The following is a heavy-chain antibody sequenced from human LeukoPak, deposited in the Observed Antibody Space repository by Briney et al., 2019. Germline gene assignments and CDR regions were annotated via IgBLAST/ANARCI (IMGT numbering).Heavy chain of an antibody. CDR3: ASSSHGFGH. Sequence: SETLSLTCAVYGGSFSGYYWSWIRQPPGKGLEWIGSIYYSGSTYYNPSLKSRVTISVDTSKNQFSLKLSSVTAADTAVYYCASSSHGFGHWGQGTLVTVSS. V-gene: IGHV4-34*01. J-gene: IGHJ4*02. D-gene: IGHD6-6*01. CDR2: IYYSGST. CDR1: GGSFSGYY.